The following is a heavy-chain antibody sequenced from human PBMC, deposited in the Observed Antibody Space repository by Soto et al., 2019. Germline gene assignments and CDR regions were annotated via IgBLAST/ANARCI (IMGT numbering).Heavy chain of an antibody. CDR1: GGSISSGDYY. V-gene: IGHV4-30-4*01. Sequence: PSETLSLTCTVSGGSISSGDYYWSWIRQPPGEGLEWIGYIYYSGSTYYNPSLNSRLTISVDTSRNQFSLRLSSVTAADTAVYYCTRLRWLQPPTRPDHYYYGMDVWGPGTTVTVSS. CDR3: TRLRWLQPPTRPDHYYYGMDV. D-gene: IGHD6-19*01. J-gene: IGHJ6*02. CDR2: IYYSGST.